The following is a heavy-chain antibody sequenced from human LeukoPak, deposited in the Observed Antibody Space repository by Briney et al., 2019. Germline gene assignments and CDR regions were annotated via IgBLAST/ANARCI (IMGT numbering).Heavy chain of an antibody. CDR2: ISSFSTYT. Sequence: GGSLRLSCAVSGFSFSDYYMSWIRQTPGMGLEWVSYISSFSTYTNYADSVKGRFTISRDNAKNSLHLQMNSLRDEDTAVYYCARGSSNWYFDLWGRGTLVTVSS. V-gene: IGHV3-11*06. CDR3: ARGSSNWYFDL. D-gene: IGHD2-15*01. J-gene: IGHJ2*01. CDR1: GFSFSDYY.